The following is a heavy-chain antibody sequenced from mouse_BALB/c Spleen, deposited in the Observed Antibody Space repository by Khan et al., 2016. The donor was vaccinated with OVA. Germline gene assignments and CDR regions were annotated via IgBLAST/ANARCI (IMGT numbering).Heavy chain of an antibody. D-gene: IGHD1-1*02. J-gene: IGHJ1*01. Sequence: EVQLQESGPGLVKPSQSLSLTCTVTGYSITSDYAWNWIRQFPGNKLEWMGYISYTGSSSYNSSPKIRISITRDTSNNQFFLQLNTVTTEDTATYYCAREHYGWYFDVWGAGTTLTVSS. CDR2: ISYTGSS. CDR3: AREHYGWYFDV. CDR1: GYSITSDYA. V-gene: IGHV3-2*02.